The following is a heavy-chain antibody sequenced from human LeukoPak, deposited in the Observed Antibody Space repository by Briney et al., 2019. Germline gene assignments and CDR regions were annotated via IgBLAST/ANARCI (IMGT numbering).Heavy chain of an antibody. CDR2: INSDASRT. CDR3: ARDDHWGYAFDI. CDR1: GFTFNSYW. Sequence: GGSLRLSCAASGFTFNSYWMHWVRQVPGKGLVWVSRINSDASRTNYVDSAKGRFTISRDNAKNSLYLQMNSLRAEDTAVYYCARDDHWGYAFDIWGQGTMVTVSS. J-gene: IGHJ3*02. D-gene: IGHD3-16*01. V-gene: IGHV3-74*01.